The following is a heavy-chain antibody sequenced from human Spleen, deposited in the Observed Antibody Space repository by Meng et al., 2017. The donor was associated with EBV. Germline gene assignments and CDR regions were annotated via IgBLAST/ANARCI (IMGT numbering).Heavy chain of an antibody. Sequence: HAPLEQWGAEVLNPSETLPHTCGVYGEFFWDYYWTWIRQPPGKGLEWIGEINESEGTKYTPSLKSRVSISLDTSRNQFSLTLNPVTAADTAVYYCVRGSDNWNILVFDYWGQGALVTVSS. CDR1: GEFFWDYY. J-gene: IGHJ4*02. CDR2: INESEGT. D-gene: IGHD1/OR15-1a*01. V-gene: IGHV4-34*01. CDR3: VRGSDNWNILVFDY.